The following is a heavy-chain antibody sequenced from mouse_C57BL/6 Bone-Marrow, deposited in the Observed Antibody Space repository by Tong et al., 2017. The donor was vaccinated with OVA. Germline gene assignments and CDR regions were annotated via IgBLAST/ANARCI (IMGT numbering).Heavy chain of an antibody. CDR3: YYAMDY. J-gene: IGHJ4*01. CDR1: GFTFSSYG. Sequence: EVQLQESGGGLVKPGGSLKLSCAASGFTFSSYGMSWVRQTPDKRLEWVATISSGGSYTYYPDSVKGRFTISRDNAKNNLYLQMSHLKSEDTAMYSFYYAMDYWGQGTSVTVSS. CDR2: ISSGGSYT. V-gene: IGHV5-6*01.